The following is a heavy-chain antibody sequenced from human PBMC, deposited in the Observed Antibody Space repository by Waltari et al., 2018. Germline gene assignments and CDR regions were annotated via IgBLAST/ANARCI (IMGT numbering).Heavy chain of an antibody. D-gene: IGHD1-20*01. J-gene: IGHJ4*02. CDR1: GYTFPNYG. Sequence: QVQLVQSGTEVKKPGASVRVSCKASGYTFPNYGLSWVRQAPGQGLEWMGWISSYSGSTDFAPKFQARVTLTRDTSTRTVYMEMRNLRSDDTAMYYCARGDNWNDEGRLVFWGQGTLVTVSS. V-gene: IGHV1-18*04. CDR3: ARGDNWNDEGRLVF. CDR2: ISSYSGST.